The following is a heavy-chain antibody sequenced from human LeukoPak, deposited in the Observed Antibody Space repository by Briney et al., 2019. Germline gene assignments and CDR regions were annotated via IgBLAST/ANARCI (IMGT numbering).Heavy chain of an antibody. J-gene: IGHJ4*02. CDR3: GRRHTGYCSSTSCSPRGFDY. V-gene: IGHV4-59*12. Sequence: SETLSLTCTVSGGSIRSYYWSWIRQPPGKGLEWIGYIYYSGSTNYNPSLKSRVTISVDTSKNQFSLKLSSVTAADTAVYSCGRRHTGYCSSTSCSPRGFDYWGQGTLVTVSS. D-gene: IGHD2-2*01. CDR1: GGSIRSYY. CDR2: IYYSGST.